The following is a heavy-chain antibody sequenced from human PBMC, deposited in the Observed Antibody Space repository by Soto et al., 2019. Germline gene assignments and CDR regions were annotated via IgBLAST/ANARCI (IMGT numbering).Heavy chain of an antibody. V-gene: IGHV4-31*03. CDR3: ARQCKDYCGSGSSPHRFDP. CDR2: IYSSGST. J-gene: IGHJ5*02. D-gene: IGHD3-10*01. CDR1: GGSISSGGYY. Sequence: QVQLQESGPGLVKPSQTLSLTCTVSGGSISSGGYYWSWIRQHPGKGLEWIGYIYSSGSTYYNPSPTGRXTXSXDXXNNLLARRLSAVTAADTAVYYCARQCKDYCGSGSSPHRFDPWGQGTLVTVSS.